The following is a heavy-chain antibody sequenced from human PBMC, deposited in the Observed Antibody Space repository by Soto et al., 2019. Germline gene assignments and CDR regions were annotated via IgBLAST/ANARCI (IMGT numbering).Heavy chain of an antibody. CDR1: GYAFNSYG. CDR2: ISAYNGDT. J-gene: IGHJ6*02. Sequence: QIQLVQSEAEVKKPGASVKVSCKASGYAFNSYGYSWVRQAPGQGLEWMGWISAYNGDTNVPQKFQGRVTMTTETSTSTAYMELRSLISDDTAVYYCARDPPITGSLRGTPLMAVWGQGTTVTVSS. D-gene: IGHD1-20*01. V-gene: IGHV1-18*04. CDR3: ARDPPITGSLRGTPLMAV.